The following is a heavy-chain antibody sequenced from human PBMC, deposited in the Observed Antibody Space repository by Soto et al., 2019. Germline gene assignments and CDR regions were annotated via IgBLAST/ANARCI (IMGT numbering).Heavy chain of an antibody. J-gene: IGHJ4*02. CDR1: GFTFSSYA. D-gene: IGHD6-19*01. CDR3: ARDKSPYSSGCHNRHLDY. V-gene: IGHV3-30-3*01. CDR2: MSYDGSNK. Sequence: QVQLVESGGGVVQPGRSLRLSCAASGFTFSSYAMHWVRQAPGKGLEWVAVMSYDGSNKYYADSVKGRFTISRDNSKNTLYLQMNSLRAEDTAVYYCARDKSPYSSGCHNRHLDYWGQGTLVTVSS.